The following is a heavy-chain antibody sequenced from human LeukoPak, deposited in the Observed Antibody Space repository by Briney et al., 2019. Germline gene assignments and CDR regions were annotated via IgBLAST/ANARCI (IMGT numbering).Heavy chain of an antibody. CDR1: GYTLTELS. CDR2: FDPEDGET. CDR3: ATRATRGLWFGELGAFDI. Sequence: ASVKVSCKVSGYTLTELSMHWVRQAPGKGLEWMGGFDPEDGETIYAQKFQGRVTMTEDTSTDTAYMELSSLRSEDTAVYYCATRATRGLWFGELGAFDIWGQGTVVTVSS. J-gene: IGHJ3*02. V-gene: IGHV1-24*01. D-gene: IGHD3-10*01.